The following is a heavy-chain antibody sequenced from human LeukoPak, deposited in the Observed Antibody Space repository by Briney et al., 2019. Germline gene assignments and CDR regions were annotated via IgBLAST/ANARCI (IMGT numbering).Heavy chain of an antibody. CDR3: AAKFTNSRIDY. V-gene: IGHV4-61*03. J-gene: IGHJ4*02. Sequence: SETLSLTCTVSGSSISSSSYFWSWIRQAPGNGLDSIGYIGDSGFTNYNPSLKSRVTMSVDTSKNHFSLKLSSVTAADTAVYYCAAKFTNSRIDYWGQGTLVTVSS. D-gene: IGHD4-23*01. CDR1: GSSISSSSYF. CDR2: IGDSGFT.